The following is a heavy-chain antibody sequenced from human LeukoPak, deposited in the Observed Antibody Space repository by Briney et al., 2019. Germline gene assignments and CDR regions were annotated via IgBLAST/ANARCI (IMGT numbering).Heavy chain of an antibody. CDR1: GFTFSSYY. CDR3: ARYWVAVAGDDAFDI. V-gene: IGHV3-74*01. CDR2: IHSDGTST. J-gene: IGHJ3*02. D-gene: IGHD6-19*01. Sequence: GGSLRLSCAASGFTFSSYYMHWVRQAPGKGLVWVSHIHSDGTSTTYADSVKGRFTISRDNSKNTLYLQMNSLRAEDTAVYYCARYWVAVAGDDAFDIWGQGTMVTVSS.